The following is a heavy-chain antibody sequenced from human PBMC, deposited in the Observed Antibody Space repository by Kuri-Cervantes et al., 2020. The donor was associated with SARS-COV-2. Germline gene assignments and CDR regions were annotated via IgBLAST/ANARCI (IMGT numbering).Heavy chain of an antibody. CDR3: ARELTGDAFDI. J-gene: IGHJ3*02. Sequence: GESLKISCAASGFTFSSYAMHWVRQAPGKGLEWVAVISYDGSNKYYADSVKGRFTISRDNSKNTLYLQMNSPRAEDTAVYYCARELTGDAFDIWGQGTMVTVSS. V-gene: IGHV3-30-3*01. D-gene: IGHD7-27*01. CDR2: ISYDGSNK. CDR1: GFTFSSYA.